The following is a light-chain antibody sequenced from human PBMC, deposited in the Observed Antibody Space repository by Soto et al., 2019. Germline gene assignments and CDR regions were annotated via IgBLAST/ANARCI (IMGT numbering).Light chain of an antibody. CDR2: DAS. J-gene: IGKJ1*01. Sequence: DIHITTSPSSLSASVGDRVLIPCRASQSISSWLAWYQQMPGKAPKLLIYDASRLHSGIPARFSGSGSGTEFTLTISSLQPEDFATYYCQQHNTWSWTFGQGTRVDIK. CDR3: QQHNTWSWT. CDR1: QSISSW. V-gene: IGKV1-5*01.